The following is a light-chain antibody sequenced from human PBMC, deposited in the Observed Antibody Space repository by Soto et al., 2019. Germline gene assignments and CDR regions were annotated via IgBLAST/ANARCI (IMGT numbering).Light chain of an antibody. CDR1: QSVRSN. Sequence: EIVMTQSPATLSVSPGERATLSCRASQSVRSNLAWYQHKPGQAPRLLIYVASSRPAGVPARFSGSGSGTEFTLTIGSLQSEDFAVYYCQQYNNWLETFGQGTKLEIK. J-gene: IGKJ1*01. V-gene: IGKV3-15*01. CDR3: QQYNNWLET. CDR2: VAS.